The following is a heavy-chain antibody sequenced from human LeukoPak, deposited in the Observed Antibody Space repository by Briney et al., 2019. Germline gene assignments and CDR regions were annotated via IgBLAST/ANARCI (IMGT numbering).Heavy chain of an antibody. CDR2: INWNGGST. Sequence: LPGGSLRLSCAASGFTVSSNYMSWVRQAPGKGLEWVSGINWNGGSTGYADSVKGRFTISGDNAKNSLYLQMNSLRAEDTALYYCARAGWVRFLEWYPYYMDVWGKGTTVTVSS. CDR1: GFTVSSNY. J-gene: IGHJ6*03. V-gene: IGHV3-20*04. D-gene: IGHD3-3*01. CDR3: ARAGWVRFLEWYPYYMDV.